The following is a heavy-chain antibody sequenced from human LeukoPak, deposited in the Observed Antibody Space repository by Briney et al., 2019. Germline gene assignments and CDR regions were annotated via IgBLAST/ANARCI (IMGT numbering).Heavy chain of an antibody. CDR2: INHSGTT. Sequence: SETLSLTCAVYGGSFSGYYWSWIRQPPGKGLEWIGEINHSGTTNYNPSLKSRVTISVDVSKNQFSLKLSPVTVADTAVYYCARSYSGYDAVDYWGQGSLVTVSS. CDR3: ARSYSGYDAVDY. D-gene: IGHD5-12*01. V-gene: IGHV4-34*01. J-gene: IGHJ4*02. CDR1: GGSFSGYY.